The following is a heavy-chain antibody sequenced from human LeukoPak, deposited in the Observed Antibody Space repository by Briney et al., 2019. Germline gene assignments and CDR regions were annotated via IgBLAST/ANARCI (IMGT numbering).Heavy chain of an antibody. CDR2: INPNSGGT. J-gene: IGHJ5*02. CDR3: ARGSLIAAVTEGCFDP. CDR1: GYTFTGYY. V-gene: IGHV1-2*02. Sequence: ASVKVSCKTSGYTFTGYYIHWVRQTPKQGLEWMRWINPNSGGTHYAQNFQGRVTMTRDTSISTAYMELSSLRSDDTAVYSCARGSLIAAVTEGCFDPWGQGTLVTVSS. D-gene: IGHD6-13*01.